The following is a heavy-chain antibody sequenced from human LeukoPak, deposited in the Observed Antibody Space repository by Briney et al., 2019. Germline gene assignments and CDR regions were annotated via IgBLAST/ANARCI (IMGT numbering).Heavy chain of an antibody. CDR1: GFTFSSYA. V-gene: IGHV3-48*04. CDR3: ASVPPSSGYYIPFDY. J-gene: IGHJ4*02. CDR2: ISSSSSTI. Sequence: PGGSLRLSCAASGFTFSSYAMSWVRQAPGKGLEWVSYISSSSSTIYYADSVKGRFTISRDNAKNSLYLQMNSLRAEDTAVYYCASVPPSSGYYIPFDYWGQGTLVTVSS. D-gene: IGHD3-22*01.